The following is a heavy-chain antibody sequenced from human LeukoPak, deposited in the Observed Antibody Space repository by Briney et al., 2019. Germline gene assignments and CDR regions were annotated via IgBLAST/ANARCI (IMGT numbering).Heavy chain of an antibody. D-gene: IGHD2/OR15-2a*01. J-gene: IGHJ4*02. CDR3: ARDDAPDGGFLDY. CDR1: GFTFRNYA. CDR2: VDGGGST. V-gene: IGHV3-23*01. Sequence: PGGSLRLSCAASGFTFRNYAMSWVRQAPGKALGWVSRVDGGGSTSYADSVRGRFSISRDSSKSTLYLQMGSLRGEDTAVYYCARDDAPDGGFLDYWGQGTLVTVSS.